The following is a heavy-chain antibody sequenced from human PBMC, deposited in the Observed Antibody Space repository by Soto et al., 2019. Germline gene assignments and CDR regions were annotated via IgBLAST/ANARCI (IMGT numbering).Heavy chain of an antibody. CDR3: ARVPDY. CDR2: MYHSGST. Sequence: SETLSLPCAVPVASIGRGVNSWSWSRQPPGKGLEWIGYMYHSGSTYYNPPLKSRVTISIDRSKNQFSLKLSSVTAADTAVYYCARVPDYWGQGILVTVSS. CDR1: VASIGRGVNS. J-gene: IGHJ4*02. V-gene: IGHV4-30-2*01. D-gene: IGHD2-2*01.